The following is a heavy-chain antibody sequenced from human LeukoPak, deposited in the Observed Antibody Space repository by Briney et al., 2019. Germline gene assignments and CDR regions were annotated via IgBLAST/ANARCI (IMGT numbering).Heavy chain of an antibody. V-gene: IGHV3-30*04. D-gene: IGHD2-2*01. CDR3: GRVGATGRIPAARQSGPYFDY. CDR1: GFTFSGYA. Sequence: GGSLRLSCAASGFTFSGYALHWVRQAPGKGLEWVAVISYDGSNKYYADSVKGRFTISRDNSENTLYLQMNSLRAEDTAVYYCGRVGATGRIPAARQSGPYFDYWGQGTLVTVSS. CDR2: ISYDGSNK. J-gene: IGHJ4*02.